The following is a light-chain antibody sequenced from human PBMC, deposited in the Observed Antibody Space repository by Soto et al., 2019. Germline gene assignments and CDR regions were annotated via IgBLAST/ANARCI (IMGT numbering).Light chain of an antibody. CDR1: QGVSDW. Sequence: DIQMTQSPSSVSASVGDSVTITRLASQGVSDWVAWYQQKPGEAPKLLIYGSSSLLSGVPSRFSGTRSGTDFTLTISSLQPEDFATYYCQPANSYPWTVGQGTKVEIK. J-gene: IGKJ1*01. CDR3: QPANSYPWT. CDR2: GSS. V-gene: IGKV1-12*01.